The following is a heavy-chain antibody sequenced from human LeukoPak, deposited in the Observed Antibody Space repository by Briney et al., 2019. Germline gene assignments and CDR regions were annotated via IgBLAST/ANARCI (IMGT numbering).Heavy chain of an antibody. V-gene: IGHV3-49*04. D-gene: IGHD3-3*01. CDR1: GFTFSSYS. Sequence: GGSLRLSCAASGFTFSSYSMNWVRQAPGKGLEWVGFIRSKAYGGTTDYAASVKGRFTISRDDSKSIVYLQMNSLRTEDAAVYYCSRRFLEWFGHMDVWGKGTTVTVS. CDR2: IRSKAYGGTT. CDR3: SRRFLEWFGHMDV. J-gene: IGHJ6*03.